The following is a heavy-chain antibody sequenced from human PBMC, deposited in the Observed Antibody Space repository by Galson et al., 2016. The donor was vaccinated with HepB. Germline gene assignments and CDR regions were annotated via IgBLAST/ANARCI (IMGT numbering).Heavy chain of an antibody. CDR2: IWFDGSNK. CDR3: AKAGTVAAAEY. Sequence: SLRLSCAASGFTFSNYGIHWVRQAPGKGLEWVAVIWFDGSNKYYADSVKGRFTISRDNSKNTLYLQMNSLRAEDTAVYYCAKAGTVAAAEYWGQGTLVTVSS. CDR1: GFTFSNYG. D-gene: IGHD6-19*01. V-gene: IGHV3-33*06. J-gene: IGHJ4*02.